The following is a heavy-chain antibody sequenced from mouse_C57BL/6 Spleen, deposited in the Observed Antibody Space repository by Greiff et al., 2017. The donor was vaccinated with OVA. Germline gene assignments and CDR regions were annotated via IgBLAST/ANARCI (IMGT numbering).Heavy chain of an antibody. CDR1: GYTFTSYW. V-gene: IGHV1-50*01. CDR2: IDPSDSYT. J-gene: IGHJ2*01. CDR3: ARGGSTGTFFDY. D-gene: IGHD4-1*02. Sequence: VQLQQPGAELVKPGASVKLSCKASGYTFTSYWMQWVKQRPGQGLEWIGEIDPSDSYTNYNQKFKGKATLTVDTSSSTAYMQLSSLTSEDSAVYYCARGGSTGTFFDYWGQGTTLTVSS.